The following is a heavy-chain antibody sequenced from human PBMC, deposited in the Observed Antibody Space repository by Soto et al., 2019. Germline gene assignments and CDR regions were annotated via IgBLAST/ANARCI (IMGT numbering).Heavy chain of an antibody. J-gene: IGHJ6*02. V-gene: IGHV3-64D*06. CDR3: ALYCSSTSCYLGGMDV. Sequence: GGSLRLSCSASGFTFSSYAMHWVRQAPGKGLEYVSAISSNGGSTYYADSVKGRFTISRDNSKNTLYLQMSSLRAEDTAVYYCALYCSSTSCYLGGMDVWGQGTTVTVSS. D-gene: IGHD2-2*01. CDR1: GFTFSSYA. CDR2: ISSNGGST.